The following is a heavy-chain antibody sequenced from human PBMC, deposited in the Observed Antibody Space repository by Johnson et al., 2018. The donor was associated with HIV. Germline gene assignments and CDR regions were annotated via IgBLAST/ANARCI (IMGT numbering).Heavy chain of an antibody. CDR3: ARGYDYDSSGYYDAFDV. J-gene: IGHJ3*01. D-gene: IGHD3-22*01. Sequence: VQLVESGGGVVRPGGSLRLSCAVSGFTFDDYGMSWVRQAPGKGLEWVSGINWNGDTKGSADSVNGRFTISRDNAKNFVYLQMNSLRAEDTALYYCARGYDYDSSGYYDAFDVWGQGTVLTVSS. V-gene: IGHV3-20*04. CDR1: GFTFDDYG. CDR2: INWNGDTK.